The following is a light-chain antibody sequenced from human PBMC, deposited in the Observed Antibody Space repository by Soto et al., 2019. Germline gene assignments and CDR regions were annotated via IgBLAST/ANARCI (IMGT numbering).Light chain of an antibody. CDR1: QSVSSN. V-gene: IGKV3-15*01. CDR2: CAS. Sequence: EIVMTQSPATLSLSPGERATLSCRASQSVSSNLAWYQQKHCQAPRLLIYCASTRATGIPARFSGSGSGTEFTLTISSLQSEDFAVHYCQQYNNWPPPTFGGGTKVEIK. J-gene: IGKJ4*01. CDR3: QQYNNWPPPT.